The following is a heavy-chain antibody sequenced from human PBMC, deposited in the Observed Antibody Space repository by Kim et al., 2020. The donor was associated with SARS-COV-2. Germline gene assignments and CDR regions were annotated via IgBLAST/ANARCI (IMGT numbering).Heavy chain of an antibody. D-gene: IGHD4-17*01. CDR2: IDTYGSST. CDR1: GFTFSNYW. J-gene: IGHJ5*02. V-gene: IGHV3-74*01. CDR3: ARVGASNGDYVVWSDP. Sequence: GGSLRLSCAASGFTFSNYWMHWVRQAPGKGLVWVSRIDTYGSSTSYADSVRGRFTISRDNAKNTLYLQMSSLRVEDTAVYYCARVGASNGDYVVWSDPWGQGTLVTVSS.